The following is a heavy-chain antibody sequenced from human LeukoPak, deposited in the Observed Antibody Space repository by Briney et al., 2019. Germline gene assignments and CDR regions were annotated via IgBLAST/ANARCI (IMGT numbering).Heavy chain of an antibody. Sequence: GGSLRLSCEASGFTFSGFWMSWVRQAPGKGLEWVANTKQDESETNYADSVKGRFTISRDNAKTSLYLQMNSLRAEDTALYYCARNYGGYSHWGQGTLVTVSS. CDR1: GFTFSGFW. D-gene: IGHD4-23*01. J-gene: IGHJ4*02. CDR2: TKQDESET. V-gene: IGHV3-7*02. CDR3: ARNYGGYSH.